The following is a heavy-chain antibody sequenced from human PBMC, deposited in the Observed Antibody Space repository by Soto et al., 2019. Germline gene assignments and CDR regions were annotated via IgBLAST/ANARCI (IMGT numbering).Heavy chain of an antibody. CDR3: ASPRQDIVVVPAAGAEYFQH. CDR1: GGTFSSYT. V-gene: IGHV1-69*02. CDR2: IIPILGIA. D-gene: IGHD2-2*01. Sequence: QVQLVQSGAEVKKPGSSVKVSCKASGGTFSSYTISWVRQAPGQGLEWMGRIIPILGIANYAQKFQGRVTNTADKSTSTDYMEVGSPRSEDTAVDYCASPRQDIVVVPAAGAEYFQHWGQGTLVTVSS. J-gene: IGHJ1*01.